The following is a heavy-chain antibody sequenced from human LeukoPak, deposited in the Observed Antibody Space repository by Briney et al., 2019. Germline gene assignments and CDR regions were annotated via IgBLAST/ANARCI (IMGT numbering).Heavy chain of an antibody. J-gene: IGHJ4*02. CDR3: GGDPKYYFDY. V-gene: IGHV3-15*01. Sequence: GGSLRLSCAASGFTFSNALMSGVRQAPGKGLEWVGRIKSKTDGGTTDYAARVKGRFTISRDDSKNTLYLQMNSLKTEDTAVYYCGGDPKYYFDYWGQGTLVTVSS. CDR2: IKSKTDGGTT. D-gene: IGHD2-21*02. CDR1: GFTFSNAL.